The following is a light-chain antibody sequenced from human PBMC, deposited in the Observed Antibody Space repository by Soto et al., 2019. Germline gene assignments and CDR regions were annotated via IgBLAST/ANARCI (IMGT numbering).Light chain of an antibody. Sequence: QSALTQPASVSGSPVQAITISCTGTSSDVGGYNYVSWYQPHPGKAPKLMIYEVSNRPSGVSNRFSGSKSGNTASLTSSGLQAEDEADYYCSSYTSSSTLVFGGGTQLTVL. V-gene: IGLV2-14*01. CDR3: SSYTSSSTLV. CDR1: SSDVGGYNY. J-gene: IGLJ7*01. CDR2: EVS.